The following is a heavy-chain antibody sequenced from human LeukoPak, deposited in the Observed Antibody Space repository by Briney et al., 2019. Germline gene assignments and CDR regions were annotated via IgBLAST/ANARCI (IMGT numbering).Heavy chain of an antibody. D-gene: IGHD3-22*01. Sequence: SETLSLTCAVYGGSFSGYYWSWIRQPPGKGLEWIGEINHSGSTNYNPSLKSRVTISVDTSKNQFSLKLSSVTAADTAVYYCARDSYDSSGYSAEYFQHWGQGTLVTASS. CDR2: INHSGST. V-gene: IGHV4-34*01. J-gene: IGHJ1*01. CDR1: GGSFSGYY. CDR3: ARDSYDSSGYSAEYFQH.